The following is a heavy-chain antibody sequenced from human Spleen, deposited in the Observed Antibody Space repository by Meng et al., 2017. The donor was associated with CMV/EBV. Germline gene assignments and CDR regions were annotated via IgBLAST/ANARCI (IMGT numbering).Heavy chain of an antibody. CDR1: GTFSSQS. J-gene: IGHJ5*02. D-gene: IGHD6-19*01. V-gene: IGHV1-69*05. Sequence: GTFSSQSISWVRQAAGQGLEWLGGSTPIFGTANSRHIFQGCVTITTDASTSTTYMELTSLRSEATAMYYCATAPARTPVSGIAWFDPWGPGTLVTVSS. CDR3: ATAPARTPVSGIAWFDP. CDR2: STPIFGTA.